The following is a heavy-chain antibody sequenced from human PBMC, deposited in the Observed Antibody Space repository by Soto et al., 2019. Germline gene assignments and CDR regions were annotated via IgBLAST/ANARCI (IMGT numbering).Heavy chain of an antibody. Sequence: GGSLSLSCTASAFTFSTYTMDWVRQAPGKGLEWVSSISSSSYIYYADSMKGRFTISRDNAKNSLYLQMNSLRAEDTAVYYCVRQTSSGSYRNFDFWGQGTLVTVSS. CDR3: VRQTSSGSYRNFDF. CDR2: ISSSSYI. V-gene: IGHV3-21*01. CDR1: AFTFSTYT. D-gene: IGHD1-26*01. J-gene: IGHJ4*02.